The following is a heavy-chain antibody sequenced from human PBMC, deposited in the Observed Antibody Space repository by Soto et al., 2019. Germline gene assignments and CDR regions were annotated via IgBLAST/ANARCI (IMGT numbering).Heavy chain of an antibody. J-gene: IGHJ5*02. CDR1: GGTFGNSA. CDR3: ARDGDPQSAFWRGPLGGGRLDP. D-gene: IGHD2-21*01. Sequence: QVQLVQSGAEVKKPGSSVNVSCKTSGGTFGNSAVTWVRQAPGQGLEWLGGIVPMFGTANYAQKFQGRVTVTADESRITAYMELNSLKTDDAAVYYCARDGDPQSAFWRGPLGGGRLDPWGQGTLVTVSS. V-gene: IGHV1-69*12. CDR2: IVPMFGTA.